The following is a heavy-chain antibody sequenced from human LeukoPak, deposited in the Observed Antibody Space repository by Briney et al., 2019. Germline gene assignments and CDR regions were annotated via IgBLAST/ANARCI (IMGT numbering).Heavy chain of an antibody. V-gene: IGHV3-21*01. D-gene: IGHD6-13*01. CDR1: GFTFSSYS. CDR3: ARVTSAAGDY. Sequence: GRSLRLSCAASGFTFSSYSMNWVRKAPGKGLEWVSSISSSSSYIYYADSVKGRFTISRDNAKNSLYLQMNSLRAEDTAVYYCARVTSAAGDYWGQGTLVTVSS. J-gene: IGHJ4*02. CDR2: ISSSSSYI.